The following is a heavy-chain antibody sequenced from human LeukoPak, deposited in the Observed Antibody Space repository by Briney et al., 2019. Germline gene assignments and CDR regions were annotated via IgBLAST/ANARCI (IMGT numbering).Heavy chain of an antibody. J-gene: IGHJ4*02. CDR1: GGTFSSYA. V-gene: IGHV1-69*13. Sequence: SVMVSCKATGGTFSSYAISWVRQAPGQGLEWMGGIIPIFGTANYAQKFQGRVTITADESTSTAYMELSSLRSEDTAVYYCARGELGISSPWDYWGQGTLVTVSS. CDR2: IIPIFGTA. CDR3: ARGELGISSPWDY. D-gene: IGHD6-6*01.